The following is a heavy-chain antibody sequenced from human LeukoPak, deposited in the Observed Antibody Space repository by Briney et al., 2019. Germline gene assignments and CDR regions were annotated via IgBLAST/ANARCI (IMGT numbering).Heavy chain of an antibody. J-gene: IGHJ6*03. CDR3: ARGAARYYYYYMDV. V-gene: IGHV4-59*01. CDR1: GGSISSYY. Sequence: PSETLSLTCTVSGGSISSYYWSWTRQPPGKGLEWIGYIYYSGSTNYNPSLKSRVTISVDTSKNQFSLKLSSVTAADTAVYYCARGAARYYYYYMDVWGKGTTVTVSS. CDR2: IYYSGST.